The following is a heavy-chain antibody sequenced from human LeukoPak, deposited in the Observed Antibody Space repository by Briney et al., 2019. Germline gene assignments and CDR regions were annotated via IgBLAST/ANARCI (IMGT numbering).Heavy chain of an antibody. D-gene: IGHD5-12*01. J-gene: IGHJ3*02. CDR3: ARGSSRVLVAASTHDAFDI. V-gene: IGHV3-30*19. CDR2: ISYDGSNK. CDR1: GFTFSTYG. Sequence: GGSLRLSCAVSGFTFSTYGMHWVRQAPGKGLEWVAVISYDGSNKYYADSVKGRFTISRDNSKNTLYLQMNSLRAEDTAVYYCARGSSRVLVAASTHDAFDIWGQGTMVTVSS.